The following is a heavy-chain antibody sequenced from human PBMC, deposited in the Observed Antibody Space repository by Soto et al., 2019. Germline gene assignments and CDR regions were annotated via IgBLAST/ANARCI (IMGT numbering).Heavy chain of an antibody. D-gene: IGHD4-17*01. J-gene: IGHJ5*02. V-gene: IGHV5-51*01. CDR1: GYSFTSYW. CDR3: ARLRTVTDPTNWFDP. CDR2: IYPGDSDT. Sequence: PGESLKISCKGSGYSFTSYWIGWVRQMPGKGLEWMGIIYPGDSDTRYSPSFQGQVTISADKSISTAYLQWSSLKASDTAMYYCARLRTVTDPTNWFDPWGQGTLVTGSS.